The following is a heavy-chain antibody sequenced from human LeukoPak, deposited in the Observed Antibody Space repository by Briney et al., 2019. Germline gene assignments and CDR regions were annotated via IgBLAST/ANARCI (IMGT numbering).Heavy chain of an antibody. CDR1: GFTFRSYA. V-gene: IGHV3-23*01. Sequence: GGSLRLSCAAPGFTFRSYAISWVGQAPGKGLEWVSGISGSGGSTYFADSVKGRFTISRDNAKNSLYLQMNSLRAEDTAEYYCVNDQRNSSGWWSLDYWGQGTTVTVSS. J-gene: IGHJ4*01. CDR2: ISGSGGST. CDR3: VNDQRNSSGWWSLDY. D-gene: IGHD6-19*01.